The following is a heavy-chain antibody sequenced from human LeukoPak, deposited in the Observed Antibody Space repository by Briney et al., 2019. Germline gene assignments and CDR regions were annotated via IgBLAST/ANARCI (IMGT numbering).Heavy chain of an antibody. J-gene: IGHJ5*02. CDR3: ARGMTTGPDP. V-gene: IGHV4-59*08. CDR2: IYYSGST. D-gene: IGHD4-17*01. Sequence: SETLSLTCTVSGGSISSSSWSWLRQPPGKGLEWIGYIYYSGSTNYNPSLKSRLTISVDISKNQFSLKLNSVTAADTAVYYCARGMTTGPDPWGQGTLVTVSS. CDR1: GGSISSSS.